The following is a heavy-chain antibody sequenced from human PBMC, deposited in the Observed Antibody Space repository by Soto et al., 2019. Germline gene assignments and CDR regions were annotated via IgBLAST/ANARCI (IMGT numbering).Heavy chain of an antibody. CDR3: AKSVRGSGSYYSLV. Sequence: EVQLLESGGGLVQPGGSLRLPCAASGFTFSSYAMSWVRQAPGKGLEWVSAISGSGGSTYYADSVKGRFTISRDNSKNTLYLQMNSLRAEDTAVYYCAKSVRGSGSYYSLVWGQGTLVTVSS. J-gene: IGHJ4*02. D-gene: IGHD3-10*01. CDR2: ISGSGGST. V-gene: IGHV3-23*01. CDR1: GFTFSSYA.